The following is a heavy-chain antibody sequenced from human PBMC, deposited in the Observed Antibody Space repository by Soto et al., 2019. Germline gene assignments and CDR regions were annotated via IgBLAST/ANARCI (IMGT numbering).Heavy chain of an antibody. CDR2: IWYDGSNK. V-gene: IGHV3-33*01. CDR3: ARDHTSPRTLYYFDY. D-gene: IGHD2-2*01. CDR1: GFTFSSYG. Sequence: GGSLRLSCAASGFTFSSYGMHWVRQAPGKGLEWVAVIWYDGSNKYYADSVKGRFTISRDNSKNTLYLQMNSLRAEDTAVYYCARDHTSPRTLYYFDYWGQGTLVTVSS. J-gene: IGHJ4*02.